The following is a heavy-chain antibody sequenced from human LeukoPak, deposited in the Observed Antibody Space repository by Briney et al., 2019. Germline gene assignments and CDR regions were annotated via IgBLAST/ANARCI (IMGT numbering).Heavy chain of an antibody. J-gene: IGHJ5*02. Sequence: GGSLRLSCAASGFTFSDSYMSWIRQAPGKGLEWVSYISGSGSNIYFPDSVKGRSTISRDNAKNSLYLQMNSLRAEDTAVYYCARGVDNYGAGWFDPWGQGTLVTVSS. D-gene: IGHD5-18*01. CDR3: ARGVDNYGAGWFDP. V-gene: IGHV3-11*01. CDR1: GFTFSDSY. CDR2: ISGSGSNI.